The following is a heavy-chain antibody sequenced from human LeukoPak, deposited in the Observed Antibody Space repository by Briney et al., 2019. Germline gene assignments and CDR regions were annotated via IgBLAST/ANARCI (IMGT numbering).Heavy chain of an antibody. D-gene: IGHD3-22*01. J-gene: IGHJ3*01. CDR1: GFTFSSYT. V-gene: IGHV3-21*01. CDR3: ARDGNYYDGGAYYDAFDL. CDR2: ISSSSTYI. Sequence: GGSLRLSCAASGFTFSSYTMNWVRQAPGKGLEWVSSISSSSTYISYADSLRGRFTISRDNGENSLYLQINSLRAEDTAVYYCARDGNYYDGGAYYDAFDLWGQGTMVTVSS.